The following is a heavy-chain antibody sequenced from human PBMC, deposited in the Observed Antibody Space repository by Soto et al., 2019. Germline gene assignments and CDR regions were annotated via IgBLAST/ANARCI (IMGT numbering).Heavy chain of an antibody. V-gene: IGHV1-69*13. CDR1: GGTFSSYA. CDR2: IIPIFGTA. D-gene: IGHD5-12*01. Sequence: GASVKVSCKASGGTFSSYAISWVRQAPGQGLEWMGGIIPIFGTANYAQKFQGRVTITADESTSTAYMELSSLRSEDTAVYYCARGGDHEMATISYFDYWGQGTLVTVSS. CDR3: ARGGDHEMATISYFDY. J-gene: IGHJ4*02.